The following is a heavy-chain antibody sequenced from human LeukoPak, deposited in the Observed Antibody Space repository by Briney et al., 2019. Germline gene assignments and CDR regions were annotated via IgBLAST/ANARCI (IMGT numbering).Heavy chain of an antibody. J-gene: IGHJ6*02. CDR3: ARGQMDV. Sequence: PGGPLRLSCAASGCTFNSYWMNWVRQAPGKGLVWVSLIDIDGISTTYADSVKSRFTMSRDNAKNTLYLQMNSRRAEDTAVYYSARGQMDVWGQGTTVIVSS. V-gene: IGHV3-74*01. CDR1: GCTFNSYW. CDR2: IDIDGIST.